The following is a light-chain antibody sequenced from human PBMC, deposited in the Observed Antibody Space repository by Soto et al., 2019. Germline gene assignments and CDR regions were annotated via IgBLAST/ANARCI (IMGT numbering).Light chain of an antibody. V-gene: IGKV3-15*01. CDR1: QGIGST. Sequence: EIVVTQTPYTLSSSASKAATLSCRASQGIGSTLAWYQHKPGQTHRLLIYDASTRATGVPARFSGSGSGTEFTLTINSLQSEEFAVYYCQRYNNWTLNFGGGTKVDIK. CDR3: QRYNNWTLN. J-gene: IGKJ4*01. CDR2: DAS.